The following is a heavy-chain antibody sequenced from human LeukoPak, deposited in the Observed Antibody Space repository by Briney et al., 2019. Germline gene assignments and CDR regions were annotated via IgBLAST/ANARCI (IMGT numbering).Heavy chain of an antibody. CDR2: INPNSGDT. CDR3: ALQGGSGTYLHY. CDR1: GYTFTSYA. J-gene: IGHJ4*02. Sequence: ASVKVSCKASGYTFTSYAMNWVRQAPGQGLEWMGWINPNSGDTNYAQKFQVRVTMTRDTSISTAYMYLRPDDTAVHYCALQGGSGTYLHYWGQGTLVTVSS. D-gene: IGHD2-15*01. V-gene: IGHV1-2*02.